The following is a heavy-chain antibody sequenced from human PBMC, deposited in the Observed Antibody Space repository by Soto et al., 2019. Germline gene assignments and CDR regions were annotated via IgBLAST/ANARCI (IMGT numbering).Heavy chain of an antibody. J-gene: IGHJ4*02. CDR1: GYTFTNYV. V-gene: IGHV1-18*01. CDR3: ARDGYFDY. Sequence: QVQVVQSGAEVKKPGASVKVSCKASGYTFTNYVISWVRQAPGQGLEWMGWINSYNGNTKYAQKFQDRITMTTDTSTTTAYMELRRLRSDDTGWYFCARDGYFDYWGQGTLVTVSS. CDR2: INSYNGNT.